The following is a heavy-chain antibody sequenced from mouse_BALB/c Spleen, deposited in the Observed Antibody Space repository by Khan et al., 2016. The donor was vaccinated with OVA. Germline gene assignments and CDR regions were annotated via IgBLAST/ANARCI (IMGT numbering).Heavy chain of an antibody. CDR2: IDPFSGDT. V-gene: IGHV1S135*01. CDR3: TRHGYVAWFTY. CDR1: GYSFTSYY. D-gene: IGHD2-2*01. Sequence: QSVQSGPELMKPGASVKISCKASGYSFTSYYIHWVIQSHGKSLEWIGYIDPFSGDTTYNQKFKGSATLTVDKSSSTAYIHLSNLTSADSAVYYCTRHGYVAWFTYWGQGTLVTVSA. J-gene: IGHJ3*01.